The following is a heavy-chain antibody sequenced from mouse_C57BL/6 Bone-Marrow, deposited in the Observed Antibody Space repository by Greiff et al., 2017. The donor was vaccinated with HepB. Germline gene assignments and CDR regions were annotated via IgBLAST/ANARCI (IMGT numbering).Heavy chain of an antibody. J-gene: IGHJ4*01. CDR2: IRNKANGYTT. CDR1: GFTFTDYY. CDR3: ASLSSYAMDY. Sequence: DVQLVESGGGLVQPGGSLSLSCAASGFTFTDYYMSWVRQPPGKALEWLGFIRNKANGYTTEYSASVKGRFTISRVNSQSILYLQMNALRAEDSATYYCASLSSYAMDYWGQGTSVTVSS. D-gene: IGHD6-1*01. V-gene: IGHV7-3*01.